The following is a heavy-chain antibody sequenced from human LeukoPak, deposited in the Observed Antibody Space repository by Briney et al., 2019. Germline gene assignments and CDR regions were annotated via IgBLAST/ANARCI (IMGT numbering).Heavy chain of an antibody. CDR1: GFTFSGYP. CDR2: ISYDGSNK. Sequence: GGSLRLSCAASGFTFSGYPIHWVRQAPGKGLEWVAVISYDGSNKYYADSVKGRFTISRDNSKNTLYLQMNSLRAEDTAVYYCAQKGGTDHWGQGTLVTVSS. CDR3: AQKGGTDH. V-gene: IGHV3-30-3*02. J-gene: IGHJ4*02. D-gene: IGHD2-15*01.